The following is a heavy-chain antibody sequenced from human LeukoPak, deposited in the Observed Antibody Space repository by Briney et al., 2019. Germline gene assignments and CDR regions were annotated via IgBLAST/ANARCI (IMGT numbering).Heavy chain of an antibody. D-gene: IGHD3-3*01. Sequence: GGSLRLSCVASGFTFSIYLMSSVRQAPGTGLDWVANMKQDGSEKYYVDSVKGRFIISRDNAKISLYLQMNSLRAEDTAVYYCASPFWSDIWGQGTMVTVSS. V-gene: IGHV3-7*01. J-gene: IGHJ3*02. CDR2: MKQDGSEK. CDR1: GFTFSIYL. CDR3: ASPFWSDI.